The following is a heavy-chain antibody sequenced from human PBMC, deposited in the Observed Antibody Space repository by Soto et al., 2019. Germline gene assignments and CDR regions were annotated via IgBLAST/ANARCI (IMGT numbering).Heavy chain of an antibody. D-gene: IGHD7-27*01. Sequence: VSVKVSCKASGYTFTSYGISWVRQAPGQGLEWMGWISAYNGNTNYAQKLQGRVTMTTDTSTSTAYMELRSLRSDDTAVYYCARVLTPGSGYYYYYYMDVWGKGTTVTVSS. V-gene: IGHV1-18*01. CDR3: ARVLTPGSGYYYYYYMDV. CDR1: GYTFTSYG. CDR2: ISAYNGNT. J-gene: IGHJ6*03.